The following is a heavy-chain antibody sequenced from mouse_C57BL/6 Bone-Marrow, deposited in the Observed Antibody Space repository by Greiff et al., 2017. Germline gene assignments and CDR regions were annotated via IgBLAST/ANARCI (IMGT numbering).Heavy chain of an antibody. CDR2: INPNYGTT. V-gene: IGHV1-39*01. CDR3: ARGYDYDYAVEY. D-gene: IGHD2-4*01. J-gene: IGHJ4*01. Sequence: VQLTESGPELVKPGASVKISCTASGYSFTDYNMNWVQQNNGKSLEWIGVINPNYGTTSYNQKFKGKATLTVDQSSSTAYMQLNSLTSEDSAVYYWARGYDYDYAVEYWGQGTSALVSS. CDR1: GYSFTDYN.